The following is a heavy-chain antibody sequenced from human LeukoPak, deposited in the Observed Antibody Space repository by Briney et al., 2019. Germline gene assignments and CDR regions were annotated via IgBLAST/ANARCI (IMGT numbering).Heavy chain of an antibody. CDR2: IYSGGNT. D-gene: IGHD6-19*01. CDR3: AKDQAVAGHDAFDI. V-gene: IGHV3-53*01. Sequence: PGGSLRLSCAASGFTVSSNSINWVRQAPGKGLEWVSVIYSGGNTYSADSVKGRFTISRDNSKNTLYLQMNSLRAEDTAVYYCAKDQAVAGHDAFDIWGQGTMVTVSS. J-gene: IGHJ3*02. CDR1: GFTVSSNS.